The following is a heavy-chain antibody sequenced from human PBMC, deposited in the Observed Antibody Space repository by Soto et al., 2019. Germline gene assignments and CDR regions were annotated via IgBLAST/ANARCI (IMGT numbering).Heavy chain of an antibody. V-gene: IGHV1-2*02. J-gene: IGHJ4*02. CDR2: INPNSGGT. CDR3: ARVPTSGSYEAWFAY. CDR1: GYAFTGYY. Sequence: ASVTVSCKTSGYAFTGYYMHLVRQAPGQGLEWMGWINPNSGGTNYAQKFQGRVTMTRDTSISTVYMDLRRLRSDDTAVYYCARVPTSGSYEAWFAYWGQGSLVTVSS. D-gene: IGHD1-26*01.